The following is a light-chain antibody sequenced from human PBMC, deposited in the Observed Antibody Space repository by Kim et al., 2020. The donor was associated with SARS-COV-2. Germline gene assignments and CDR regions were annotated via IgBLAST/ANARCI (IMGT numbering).Light chain of an antibody. V-gene: IGKV3-11*01. J-gene: IGKJ4*01. Sequence: LSPGEAATLSCRASQNVRNYIAWYHQIPGRAPRLLMYDASNRAAGIPARFSGSGSGTDFTLTISSLEPEDFGVYYCQQRGGWPLTFGGGTKVDIK. CDR2: DAS. CDR1: QNVRNY. CDR3: QQRGGWPLT.